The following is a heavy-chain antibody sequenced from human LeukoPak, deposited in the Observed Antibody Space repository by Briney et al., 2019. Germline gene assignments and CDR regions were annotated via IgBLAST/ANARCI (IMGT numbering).Heavy chain of an antibody. CDR2: TNSAGSST. J-gene: IGHJ4*02. CDR3: ARGYGDPLGFDY. D-gene: IGHD4-17*01. Sequence: GGSLRLSCAASGVTFSSYWMHWVRQAPGKGLVWVSRTNSAGSSTSYADSVKGRFTISRDNAKNTLFLQMNSLRAEDTAVYYCARGYGDPLGFDYWGQGTLVTVSS. V-gene: IGHV3-74*01. CDR1: GVTFSSYW.